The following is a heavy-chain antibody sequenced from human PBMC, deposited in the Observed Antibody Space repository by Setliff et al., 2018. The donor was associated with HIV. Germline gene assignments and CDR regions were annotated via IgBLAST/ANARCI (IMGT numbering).Heavy chain of an antibody. V-gene: IGHV4-34*01. D-gene: IGHD6-19*01. CDR3: ARRRSSGWYHYFDY. Sequence: SETLSLTCAVYGGSFSDYYWSWIRQPPGKGLEWIGEINHSGSTNYNPSLKRRVTISVDTSKNQFSLKLSSVTAADTAVYYCARRRSSGWYHYFDYWGQGTLVTVSS. J-gene: IGHJ4*02. CDR2: INHSGST. CDR1: GGSFSDYY.